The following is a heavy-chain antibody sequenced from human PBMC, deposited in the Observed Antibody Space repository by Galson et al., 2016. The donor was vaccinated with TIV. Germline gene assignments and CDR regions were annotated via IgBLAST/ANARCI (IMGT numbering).Heavy chain of an antibody. D-gene: IGHD3-3*01. CDR3: AGSGTVFGLMKNWLDP. V-gene: IGHV4-59*12. CDR1: GDSISSYY. Sequence: LSLTCTVSGDSISSYYWSWIRQPPGKGLEWIGCMYYSGRTNFYNPSLKSRVTISVDASKNQFSLKLRYVTAADTAVSYCAGSGTVFGLMKNWLDPWGQGTLVTVSS. CDR2: MYYSGRT. J-gene: IGHJ5*02.